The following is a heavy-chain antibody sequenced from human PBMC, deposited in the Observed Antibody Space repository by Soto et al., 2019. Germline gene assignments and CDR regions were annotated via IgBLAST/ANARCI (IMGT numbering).Heavy chain of an antibody. CDR1: GGSISSSSYY. Sequence: PSETLSLTCTVSGGSISSSSYYWGWIRQPPGKGLEWIGSIYYSGSTYYNPSLKSRVTISVDTSKNQFSLKLSSVTAADTAVYYCATPTRGDYYYGMDVWGQGTTVTVSS. CDR3: ATPTRGDYYYGMDV. V-gene: IGHV4-39*01. CDR2: IYYSGST. J-gene: IGHJ6*02.